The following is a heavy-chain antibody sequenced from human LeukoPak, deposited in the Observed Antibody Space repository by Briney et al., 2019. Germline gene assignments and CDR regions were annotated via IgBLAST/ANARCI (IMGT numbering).Heavy chain of an antibody. CDR3: ARGAGAAGLPFDY. J-gene: IGHJ4*02. V-gene: IGHV4-39*07. CDR2: IYYSGST. CDR1: GGSISSSSYY. Sequence: SETLSLTCTVSGGSISSSSYYWGWIRQPPGKGLEWIGSIYYSGSTYYNPSLKSRVTISVDTSKNQFSLKLSSVTAADTAVYFWARGAGAAGLPFDYWGQGTLVTVSS. D-gene: IGHD6-13*01.